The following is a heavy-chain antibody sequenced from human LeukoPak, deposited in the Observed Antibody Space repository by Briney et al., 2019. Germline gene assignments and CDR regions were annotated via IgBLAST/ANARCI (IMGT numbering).Heavy chain of an antibody. CDR2: INPDSGGT. Sequence: ASVTVSCKASGYTFTGYYMHWVRQAPGQGLEWMGWINPDSGGTNYAQKFQGRVTITRDTSITTAYMELSRLTSDDTAVYYCARDLGYSRRYYDFSDWGQGTLVTVSS. J-gene: IGHJ4*02. CDR3: ARDLGYSRRYYDFSD. V-gene: IGHV1-2*02. D-gene: IGHD3-3*01. CDR1: GYTFTGYY.